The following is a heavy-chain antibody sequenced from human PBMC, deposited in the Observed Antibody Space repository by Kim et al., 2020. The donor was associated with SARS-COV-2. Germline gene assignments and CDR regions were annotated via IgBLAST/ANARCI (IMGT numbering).Heavy chain of an antibody. CDR2: ISGSGGST. D-gene: IGHD2-15*01. J-gene: IGHJ6*02. CDR1: GFTFSSYA. Sequence: LSLTCAASGFTFSSYAMSWVRQAPGKGLEWVSAISGSGGSTYYADSVKGRFTISRDNSKNTLYLQMNSLRAEDTAVYYCATRLGGPTYYYYYYGMDVWGQGTTVTVSS. V-gene: IGHV3-23*01. CDR3: ATRLGGPTYYYYYYGMDV.